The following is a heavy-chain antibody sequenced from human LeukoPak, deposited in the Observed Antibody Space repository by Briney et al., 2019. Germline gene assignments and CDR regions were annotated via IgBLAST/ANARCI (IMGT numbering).Heavy chain of an antibody. Sequence: GGSLRLSCAASGFTFSSYAMSWVRQAPGKGLEWVSVISGSGGSTYYADSVRGRFTISRDNSKNTLDLQMNSLRAEDTAVYYCAKAYSGSLDAFDIWGQGTMVTVSS. J-gene: IGHJ3*02. CDR1: GFTFSSYA. D-gene: IGHD1-26*01. CDR3: AKAYSGSLDAFDI. CDR2: ISGSGGST. V-gene: IGHV3-23*01.